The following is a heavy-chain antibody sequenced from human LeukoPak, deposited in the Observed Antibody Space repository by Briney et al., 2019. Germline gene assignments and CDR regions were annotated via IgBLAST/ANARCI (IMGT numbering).Heavy chain of an antibody. CDR2: ISGSGGST. CDR1: GFNFSNFV. Sequence: GGSLRLSCADSGFNFSNFVESSIRQAPGKGLEWVSAISGSGGSTYYADSVKGRFTISRDNSKNTLYLQMNSLRAEDTAVYYCARDPPSHWGRGTLVTVSS. V-gene: IGHV3-23*01. CDR3: ARDPPSH. J-gene: IGHJ4*02. D-gene: IGHD2-2*01.